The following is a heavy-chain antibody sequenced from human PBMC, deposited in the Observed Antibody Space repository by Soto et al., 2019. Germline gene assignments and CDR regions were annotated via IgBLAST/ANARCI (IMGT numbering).Heavy chain of an antibody. CDR2: ISYDGSNK. CDR1: GFTFSSYG. V-gene: IGHV3-30*18. CDR3: AKGVRYSGGWYPGWVLRSYGRDV. J-gene: IGHJ6*04. D-gene: IGHD6-19*01. Sequence: GGSLRLSCAASGFTFSSYGMHWVRQAPGKGLEWVAVISYDGSNKYYADSVKGRFTISRDNSKNTLYLQMNSLRAEDTAVYYCAKGVRYSGGWYPGWVLRSYGRDVWGKGTRVTVSS.